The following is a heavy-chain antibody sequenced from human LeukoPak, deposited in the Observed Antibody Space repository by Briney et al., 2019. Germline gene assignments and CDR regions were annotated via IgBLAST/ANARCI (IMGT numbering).Heavy chain of an antibody. CDR3: ARANGMDV. V-gene: IGHV3-48*02. J-gene: IGHJ6*02. CDR2: ISSSISTI. Sequence: PGGSLRLSCTASGFTFSSYRMTWVRQAPGKGVEWFSYISSSISTIYYADSVKGRFTISRDNAKSSLYLQMSSLRDEDTAVYYCARANGMDVWGQGTTVTVSS. CDR1: GFTFSSYR.